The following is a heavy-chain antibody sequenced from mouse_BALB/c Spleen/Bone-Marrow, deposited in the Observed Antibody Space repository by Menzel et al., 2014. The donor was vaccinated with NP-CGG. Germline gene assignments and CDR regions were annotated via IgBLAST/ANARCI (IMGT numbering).Heavy chain of an antibody. CDR3: ARLGYYGGFAY. Sequence: EVKLMESGGGLVQPGGSLKLSCAASGFDFSGFWMGWVRQAPGKGLEWIGEINPDSSTINYTPSPKDRFIISRDNAKNTLYLQMSKVRSEDTALYYCARLGYYGGFAYWGQGTLVTVSA. CDR2: INPDSSTI. D-gene: IGHD2-3*01. J-gene: IGHJ3*01. CDR1: GFDFSGFW. V-gene: IGHV4-1*02.